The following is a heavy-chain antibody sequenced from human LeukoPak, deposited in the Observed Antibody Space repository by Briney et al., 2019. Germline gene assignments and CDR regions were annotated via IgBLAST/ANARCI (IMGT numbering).Heavy chain of an antibody. CDR1: GDSFSSYH. J-gene: IGHJ4*02. V-gene: IGHV4-59*01. Sequence: PSETLSLTCTVSGDSFSSYHWSWLRQPPGKGLEWIGYISSSGSTSYSPSLKSRVTISVDTSRNQFSLRSNSMTAADTAVYYCARVGRGDHTWGSYYCDHWGQGTLVSVSS. D-gene: IGHD3-16*01. CDR3: ARVGRGDHTWGSYYCDH. CDR2: ISSSGST.